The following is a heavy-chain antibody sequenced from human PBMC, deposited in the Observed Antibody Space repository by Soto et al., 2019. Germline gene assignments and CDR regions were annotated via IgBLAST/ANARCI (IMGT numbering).Heavy chain of an antibody. D-gene: IGHD4-17*01. J-gene: IGHJ4*02. CDR1: GFTVTNYE. Sequence: SGGSLRLSCAASGFTVTNYEMSWVRQAPGKGLEWVSYINSGGTSIKYADSVKGRFTISRDNARNSLYLQMNSLRDEDTAVYYCARENYGDAFDFWGQGALVTVS. CDR2: INSGGTSI. V-gene: IGHV3-48*03. CDR3: ARENYGDAFDF.